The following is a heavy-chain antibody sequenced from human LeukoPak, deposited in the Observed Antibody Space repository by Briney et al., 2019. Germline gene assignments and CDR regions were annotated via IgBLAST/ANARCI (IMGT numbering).Heavy chain of an antibody. Sequence: GRSLRLSCAASGFTFSSSGMHWVRQAPGKGLEWVAVIWYDGSKKNYADSVKGRFTISRDNSKNTLFLQMSSLRPDDTAVYYRVRDLQSQLLQSNWGQGTLVTVSS. CDR3: VRDLQSQLLQSN. D-gene: IGHD2-15*01. CDR2: IWYDGSKK. CDR1: GFTFSSSG. J-gene: IGHJ4*02. V-gene: IGHV3-33*01.